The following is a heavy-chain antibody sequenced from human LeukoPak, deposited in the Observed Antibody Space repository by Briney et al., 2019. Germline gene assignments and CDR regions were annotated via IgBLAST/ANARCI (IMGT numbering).Heavy chain of an antibody. CDR2: IWYDGNNK. V-gene: IGHV3-33*01. CDR1: GFTFSSYG. Sequence: GRSLRLSCAASGFTFSSYGMHWVRQAPGKGLEWVAVIWYDGNNKYYADSVKGRFTISRDNSKNTLYLQMNGLRAEDTAVYYCARAYSSSLYGYFQHWGQGTLVTVSS. D-gene: IGHD6-13*01. CDR3: ARAYSSSLYGYFQH. J-gene: IGHJ1*01.